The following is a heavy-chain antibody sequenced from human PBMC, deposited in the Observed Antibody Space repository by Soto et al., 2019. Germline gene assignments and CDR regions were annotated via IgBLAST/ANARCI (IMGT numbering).Heavy chain of an antibody. CDR3: ARVVGVPAATYGMDV. Sequence: ASVKVSCKASGYTFTSYYMHWVRQAPGQGLEWMGIINPSGGSTSYAQKFQGRVTMTRDTSTSTVYMELSSLRSEDTAVYYCARVVGVPAATYGMDVWGQGTTVTVSS. D-gene: IGHD2-2*01. CDR2: INPSGGST. V-gene: IGHV1-46*01. CDR1: GYTFTSYY. J-gene: IGHJ6*02.